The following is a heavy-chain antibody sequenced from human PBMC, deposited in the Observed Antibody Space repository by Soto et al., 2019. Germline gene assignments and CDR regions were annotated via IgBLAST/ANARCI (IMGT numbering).Heavy chain of an antibody. CDR1: GYIFIGSY. Sequence: QVQLVQSGAEMKSPGSSVKVSCKATGYIFIGSYLHWIRQAPGQGPEWMGSIYPATGDTDYAQTYQGRVILTVDTALGTAYMELKCLTVDDTGMYYCARGPSEWGQGTLVTVSS. V-gene: IGHV1-2*02. CDR2: IYPATGDT. CDR3: ARGPSE. J-gene: IGHJ4*02.